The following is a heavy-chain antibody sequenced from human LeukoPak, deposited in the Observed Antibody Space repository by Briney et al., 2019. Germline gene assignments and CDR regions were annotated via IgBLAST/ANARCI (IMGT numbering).Heavy chain of an antibody. J-gene: IGHJ6*02. D-gene: IGHD3-3*01. V-gene: IGHV3-48*01. Sequence: PGGSLRLSCAASGFTFSSYSMNWVRQAPGKGLEWVSYISSSSSTIYYADSVKGRFTISRDNAKNSLYLQMNSLRAEDTAVYYCARDADYDFSMDVWGQGTTATVSS. CDR3: ARDADYDFSMDV. CDR1: GFTFSSYS. CDR2: ISSSSSTI.